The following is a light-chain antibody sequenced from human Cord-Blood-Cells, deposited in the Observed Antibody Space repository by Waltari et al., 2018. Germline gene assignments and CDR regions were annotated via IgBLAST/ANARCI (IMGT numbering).Light chain of an antibody. Sequence: DIVMTQSPLSLPVIPGEPASISCRSSQSLLHSNGYNYLDWYLQKPGQSPQLLIYLGSNRASGVPDRFSGSGSGTYFTLKISRVEAEDVGVYYCMQALQTPLTFGGGTKVEIK. CDR1: QSLLHSNGYNY. CDR3: MQALQTPLT. J-gene: IGKJ4*01. CDR2: LGS. V-gene: IGKV2-28*01.